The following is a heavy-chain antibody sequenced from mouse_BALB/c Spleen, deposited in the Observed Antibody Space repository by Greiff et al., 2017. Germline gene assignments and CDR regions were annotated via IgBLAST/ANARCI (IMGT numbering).Heavy chain of an antibody. V-gene: IGHV3-6*02. J-gene: IGHJ4*01. CDR2: ISYDGSN. CDR3: ARYGYDDAMDY. Sequence: EVQLVESGPGLVKPSQSLSLTCSVTGYSITSGYYWNWIRQFPGNKLEWVGYISYDGSNNYNPSLKNRISITRDTSKNQFFLKLNSVTTEDTATYYCARYGYDDAMDYWGQGTSVTVSS. CDR1: GYSITSGYY. D-gene: IGHD2-2*01.